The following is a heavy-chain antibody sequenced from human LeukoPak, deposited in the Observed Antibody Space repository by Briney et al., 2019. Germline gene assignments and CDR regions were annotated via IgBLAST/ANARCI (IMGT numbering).Heavy chain of an antibody. CDR3: AREPYGSGSYQVDY. J-gene: IGHJ4*02. CDR1: GFTFSSYS. Sequence: GGSLRLSCAASGFTFSSYSMNWDRQAPGKGLEWVSYISSSSSIYYADSVKGRFTISRDNAKSSLYLQMNSLRAEDTALYYCAREPYGSGSYQVDYWGQGTLVTVSS. D-gene: IGHD3-10*01. V-gene: IGHV3-48*01. CDR2: ISSSSSI.